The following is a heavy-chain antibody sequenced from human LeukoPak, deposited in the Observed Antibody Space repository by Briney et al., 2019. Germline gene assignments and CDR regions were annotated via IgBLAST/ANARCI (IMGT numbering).Heavy chain of an antibody. CDR2: ISHSGST. CDR1: GGSFSGYS. Sequence: SGTLSLTCAVYGGSFSGYSWSWIRQPPGKGLEWIGAISHSGSTNYNPSIKSRVTISVDKSKNQFSLKLSYVTAADEAVYYCGRGGITIFGVVIMPPFDYWGQRTLVTVS. CDR3: GRGGITIFGVVIMPPFDY. V-gene: IGHV4-34*01. D-gene: IGHD3-3*01. J-gene: IGHJ4*02.